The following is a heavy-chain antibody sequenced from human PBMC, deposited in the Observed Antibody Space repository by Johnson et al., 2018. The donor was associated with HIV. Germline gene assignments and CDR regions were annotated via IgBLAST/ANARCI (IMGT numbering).Heavy chain of an antibody. CDR3: ASSEGARYSYGYPDSQGDAFDI. CDR1: GFTFSSYA. D-gene: IGHD5-18*01. J-gene: IGHJ3*02. V-gene: IGHV3-30-3*01. CDR2: ISYDGSNK. Sequence: QVQVVESGGGVVQPGRSLRLSCAASGFTFSSYAMHWVRQAPGKGLEWVAVISYDGSNKYYADSVKGRFTISRDNSKNTLYLQMNSLRAEDTAVYYCASSEGARYSYGYPDSQGDAFDIWGQGTMVTVSS.